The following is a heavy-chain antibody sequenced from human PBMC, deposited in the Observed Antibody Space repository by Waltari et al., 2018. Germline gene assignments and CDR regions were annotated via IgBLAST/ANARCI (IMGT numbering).Heavy chain of an antibody. CDR1: GFTFDDYT. D-gene: IGHD3-3*01. J-gene: IGHJ4*02. Sequence: EVQLVESGGVVVQPGGSLRLSCAASGFTFDDYTMHWVRQAPGKGLEWVSLISWDGGSTYYADSVKGRFTISRDNSKNSLYLQMNSLRTEDTALYYCAKDGAFLPSNPPWSGADYWGQGTLVTVSS. CDR2: ISWDGGST. CDR3: AKDGAFLPSNPPWSGADY. V-gene: IGHV3-43*01.